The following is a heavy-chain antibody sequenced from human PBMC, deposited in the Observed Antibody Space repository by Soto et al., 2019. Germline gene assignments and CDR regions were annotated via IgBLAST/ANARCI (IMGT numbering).Heavy chain of an antibody. Sequence: GGSLRLSCAASGFTFSSYAMSWVRQAPGKGLEWVSAISGSGGSTYYADSVKGRFTISRDNSKNTLYLQMNSLRAEDTAVYYCAKDDIDDFWSGSGGMDVWGQGTTVTVSS. J-gene: IGHJ6*02. CDR3: AKDDIDDFWSGSGGMDV. CDR2: ISGSGGST. V-gene: IGHV3-23*01. D-gene: IGHD3-3*01. CDR1: GFTFSSYA.